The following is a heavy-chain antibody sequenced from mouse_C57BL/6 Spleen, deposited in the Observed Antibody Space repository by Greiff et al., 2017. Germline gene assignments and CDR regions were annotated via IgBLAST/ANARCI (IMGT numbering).Heavy chain of an antibody. V-gene: IGHV1-54*01. CDR2: INPGSGGT. Sequence: QVQLQQSGAELVRPGTSVKVSCKASGYAFTNYLIEWVKQRPGQVLEWIGVINPGSGGTNYNEKFKGKATLTADKSSSTAYMQLSSLASEDSAVYYCARYGGAHDYWGEGATLAVSS. CDR1: GYAFTNYL. J-gene: IGHJ2*01. D-gene: IGHD1-1*01. CDR3: ARYGGAHDY.